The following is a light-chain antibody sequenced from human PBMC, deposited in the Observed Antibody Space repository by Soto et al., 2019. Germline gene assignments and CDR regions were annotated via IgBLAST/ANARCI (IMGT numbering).Light chain of an antibody. Sequence: QSALTQPPSASGSPGQSVTISCTGTSSDVGGYKYVSWYQHHPGKAPKVVIYEVTKRPSGVPDRFSGSQSGNTASLTVSGLQAEDEADYYCSSYGGTNNVVFGGGIKLTVL. CDR3: SSYGGTNNVV. V-gene: IGLV2-8*01. CDR2: EVT. J-gene: IGLJ2*01. CDR1: SSDVGGYKY.